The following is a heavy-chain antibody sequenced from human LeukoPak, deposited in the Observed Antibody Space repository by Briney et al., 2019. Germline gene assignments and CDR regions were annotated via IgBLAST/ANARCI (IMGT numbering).Heavy chain of an antibody. D-gene: IGHD2/OR15-2a*01. CDR1: GGTFNNYT. CDR2: IIPIFGTA. J-gene: IGHJ4*02. V-gene: IGHV1-69*05. Sequence: SVKVSCKASGGTFNNYTISWVRQAPGQGLEWMGGIIPIFGTANYAQKLQGRVTMTTDTSMSTAYMELRSLRSDDTAVYYCARGQGLLLTDYWGQGTLVTVSS. CDR3: ARGQGLLLTDY.